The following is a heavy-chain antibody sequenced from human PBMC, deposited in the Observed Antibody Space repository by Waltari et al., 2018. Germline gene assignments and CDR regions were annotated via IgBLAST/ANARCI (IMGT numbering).Heavy chain of an antibody. CDR2: IHYSGST. D-gene: IGHD3-3*01. Sequence: QVQLQESGPGLVKPSETLSLTCSVSGGSIDNYYWSWIRQSPGKGLEWIAYIHYSGSTVYNPSLKSRVTISRDASRKHFSLMVTSVTAADTAVYYCARGNYWSGWPFFDFWGQGTLVTVSS. J-gene: IGHJ4*02. CDR3: ARGNYWSGWPFFDF. V-gene: IGHV4-59*01. CDR1: GGSIDNYY.